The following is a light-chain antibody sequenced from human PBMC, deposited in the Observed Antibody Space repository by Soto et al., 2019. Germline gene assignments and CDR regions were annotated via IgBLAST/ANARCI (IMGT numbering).Light chain of an antibody. V-gene: IGKV3-15*01. CDR1: QGIGDT. J-gene: IGKJ5*01. Sequence: EVVMRQSPATLSVSPGEGATLSCRASQGIGDTLAWYQHKPGQTPILLIYDTSTRASGIPARFSGSGSETDFTLTISSLQSEDSAVYYCQQYHNWPPITFGQGTRLEI. CDR2: DTS. CDR3: QQYHNWPPIT.